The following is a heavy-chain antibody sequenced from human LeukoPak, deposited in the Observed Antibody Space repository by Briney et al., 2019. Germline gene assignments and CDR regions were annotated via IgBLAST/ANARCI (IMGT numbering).Heavy chain of an antibody. CDR3: ARSYYYDSSGYRIDY. D-gene: IGHD3-22*01. Sequence: ASVKVSCKASGGTFSSYAISWVRQAPGQGLKWMGGIIPIFGTATYAQKFQGRVTITADESTSTAYMELSSLRSEDTAVYYCARSYYYDSSGYRIDYWGQGTLVTVSS. CDR2: IIPIFGTA. CDR1: GGTFSSYA. V-gene: IGHV1-69*13. J-gene: IGHJ4*02.